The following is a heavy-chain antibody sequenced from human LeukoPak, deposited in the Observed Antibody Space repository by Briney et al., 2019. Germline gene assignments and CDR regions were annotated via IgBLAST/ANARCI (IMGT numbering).Heavy chain of an antibody. D-gene: IGHD3-3*01. CDR2: ISYSGNT. CDR3: ARENGGIFGVVNDY. Sequence: SETLSLTCTVSGDSFKSDNYYWGWIRQPPGKGLEWIGSISYSGNTYNNPSLKSRVTMSVDTSKNQFSLKLSSVTAADTAVYYCARENGGIFGVVNDYWGQGTLVTVSS. V-gene: IGHV4-39*07. J-gene: IGHJ4*02. CDR1: GDSFKSDNYY.